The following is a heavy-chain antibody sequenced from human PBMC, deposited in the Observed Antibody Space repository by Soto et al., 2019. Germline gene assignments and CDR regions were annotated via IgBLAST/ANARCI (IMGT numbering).Heavy chain of an antibody. CDR1: GYTFTSYD. Sequence: ASVKVSCKASGYTFTSYDINWVRQATGQGLEWMGWMNPNSGNTGYAQKFQGRVTMPRNTSISTAYMELSSLRSEDTAVYYCARGYYGDYLGYYYYYMDVWGKGTTVTVSS. CDR2: MNPNSGNT. J-gene: IGHJ6*03. CDR3: ARGYYGDYLGYYYYYMDV. D-gene: IGHD4-17*01. V-gene: IGHV1-8*01.